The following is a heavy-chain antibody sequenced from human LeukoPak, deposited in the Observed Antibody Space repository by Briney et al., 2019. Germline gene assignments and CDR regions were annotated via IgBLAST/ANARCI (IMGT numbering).Heavy chain of an antibody. J-gene: IGHJ1*01. D-gene: IGHD3-22*01. Sequence: PGGSLRLSCAASGFTFSSYWMSWVRQAPGKGLEWVANIKQDGGEKYYVDSVKGRFTISRDNAKNSLYLQMNSLRAEDTAVYYCASRSPTYYYDKGYFQHWGQGTLVTVSS. CDR2: IKQDGGEK. CDR1: GFTFSSYW. CDR3: ASRSPTYYYDKGYFQH. V-gene: IGHV3-7*01.